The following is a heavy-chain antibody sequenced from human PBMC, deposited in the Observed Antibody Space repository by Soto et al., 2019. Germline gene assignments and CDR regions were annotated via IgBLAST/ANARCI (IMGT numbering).Heavy chain of an antibody. D-gene: IGHD6-13*01. CDR3: AKDSSSWYVSSYCDY. Sequence: PGGSLRLSCAASGFAFRNYAMHWVRQAPGKGLEWVAAISYDGSNKYYADSVKGRFTLSRDNSKNTLNLQVNSLRAEDTAVYYCAKDSSSWYVSSYCDYWGQGTLVTVSS. CDR1: GFAFRNYA. J-gene: IGHJ4*02. V-gene: IGHV3-30-3*01. CDR2: ISYDGSNK.